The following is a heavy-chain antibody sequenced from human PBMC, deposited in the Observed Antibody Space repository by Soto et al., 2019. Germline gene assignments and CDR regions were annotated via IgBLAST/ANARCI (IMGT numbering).Heavy chain of an antibody. CDR3: ARDHSSSSGFYYYYYGMDV. V-gene: IGHV1-18*01. Sequence: GFGYASRGRSWARQDPEQGLEWMGWISAYNGNTNYAQKLQGRVTMTTDTSTSTAYMELRSLRSDDTAVYYCARDHSSSSGFYYYYYGMDVWGQGTTVTVSS. D-gene: IGHD6-6*01. J-gene: IGHJ6*02. CDR2: ISAYNGNT. CDR1: GFGYASRG.